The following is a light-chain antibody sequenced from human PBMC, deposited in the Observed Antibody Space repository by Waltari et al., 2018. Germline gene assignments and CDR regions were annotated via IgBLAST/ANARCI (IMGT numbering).Light chain of an antibody. CDR2: GAS. V-gene: IGKV3-15*01. CDR1: QSVYSD. J-gene: IGKJ2*01. Sequence: ETVMPQSPATLSVSPGERATLSCGASQSVYSDLAWYQQKPGQAPRLLIFGASTRATGIPARFSGSGSGTEFTLTISSLQSEDSAVYYCQQYISWPRTFGQGTKLEI. CDR3: QQYISWPRT.